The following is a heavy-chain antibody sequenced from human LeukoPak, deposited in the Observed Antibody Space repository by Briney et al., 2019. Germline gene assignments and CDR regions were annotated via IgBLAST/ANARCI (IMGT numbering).Heavy chain of an antibody. J-gene: IGHJ4*02. CDR2: ISSSGSYI. CDR1: GFAFSSYS. D-gene: IGHD3-3*01. V-gene: IGHV3-21*06. Sequence: SGGSLRLSCAASGFAFSSYSMNWVRQAPGKGLEWVSSISSSGSYIYYADSVKGRFTISRDNAKNSLYLQLNSLRAEDTAVYYCARQYYDIWSGYYTADYYFDYWGQGTLVTVSS. CDR3: ARQYYDIWSGYYTADYYFDY.